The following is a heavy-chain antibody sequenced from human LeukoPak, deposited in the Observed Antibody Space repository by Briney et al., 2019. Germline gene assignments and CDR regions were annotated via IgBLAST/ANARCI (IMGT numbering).Heavy chain of an antibody. D-gene: IGHD3-10*01. CDR2: IYTSGST. J-gene: IGHJ6*03. Sequence: PSQTLSLTCTVSGGSISSGSYYWSWIRQPAGKGLEWIGRIYTSGSTNYNPSLKSRVTISVDTSKNQFSLELISVTAADTAVYYCVRHYYYNMDVWGIGATVTVSS. CDR1: GGSISSGSYY. V-gene: IGHV4-61*02. CDR3: VRHYYYNMDV.